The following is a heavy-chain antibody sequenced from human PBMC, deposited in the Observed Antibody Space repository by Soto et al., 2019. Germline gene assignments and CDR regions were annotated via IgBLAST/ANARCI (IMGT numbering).Heavy chain of an antibody. J-gene: IGHJ4*02. CDR3: ARGYYYGSGSYYTGPFDY. CDR2: INPSGGST. D-gene: IGHD3-10*01. Sequence: ASVKVSCKTSGYSFANYDIHWVRQAAGQGLEWMGIINPSGGSTSYAQKFQGRVTMTKDTSTSTVYMELRSMRSEDRAVYYCARGYYYGSGSYYTGPFDYWGQGTLVTVSS. V-gene: IGHV1-46*03. CDR1: GYSFANYD.